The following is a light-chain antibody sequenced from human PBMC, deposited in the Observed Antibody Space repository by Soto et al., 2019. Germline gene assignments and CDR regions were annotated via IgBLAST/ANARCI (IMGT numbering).Light chain of an antibody. Sequence: QSVLTHPPSVSGTPGQGVTISCSGSRSNIGNNFVHWYQQLPGSAPRLLIYRNTQRPAGAPDRFSGSKSGTSASLAISGLRSENEAHYYCASWDDSLSVVFGGGTKLTVL. V-gene: IGLV1-47*01. CDR1: RSNIGNNF. CDR3: ASWDDSLSVV. J-gene: IGLJ2*01. CDR2: RNT.